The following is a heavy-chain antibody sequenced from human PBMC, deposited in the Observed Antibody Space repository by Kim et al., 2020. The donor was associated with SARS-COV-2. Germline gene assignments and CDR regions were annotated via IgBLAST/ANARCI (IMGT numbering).Heavy chain of an antibody. D-gene: IGHD6-25*01. Sequence: SETLSLTCIVSGDSISSSDYYWGWIRQPPGKELEWIGNIYYSGSTYYSPSLQSRVTISVDTSKNQFSLSLSSVTAADTAVYYCARVLVSSGWRGHAFDIWGPGAMVTVSS. CDR1: GDSISSSDYY. CDR2: IYYSGST. CDR3: ARVLVSSGWRGHAFDI. J-gene: IGHJ3*02. V-gene: IGHV4-39*01.